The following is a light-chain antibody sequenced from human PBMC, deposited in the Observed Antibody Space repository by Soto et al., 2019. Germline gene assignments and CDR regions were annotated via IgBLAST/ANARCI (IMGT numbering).Light chain of an antibody. CDR3: HLYDNSPFT. CDR1: QGIGSSS. J-gene: IGKJ3*01. CDR2: AAF. V-gene: IGKV3-20*01. Sequence: ETVLTQFPGTLSLSPGERATLSCRASQGIGSSSLAWYQQRPGQAPRLLIYAAFRRATDIPDRFSGSGSGTDFTLIISRLEPEDFAVYYCHLYDNSPFTFGPGTKV.